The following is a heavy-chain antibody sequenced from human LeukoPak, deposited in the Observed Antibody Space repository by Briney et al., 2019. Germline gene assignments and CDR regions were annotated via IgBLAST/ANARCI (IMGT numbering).Heavy chain of an antibody. CDR2: ISGYNGNT. J-gene: IGHJ2*01. Sequence: ASVKVSCKASGYSFTNYYITWVRQAPGQGLECMGWISGYNGNTNYAQTLQGRVTMTTDTSTSTTYMELRSLRSDDTAVYYCATRRVQLRDWYFDLWGRGTLVTVSS. D-gene: IGHD5-18*01. CDR1: GYSFTNYY. V-gene: IGHV1-18*01. CDR3: ATRRVQLRDWYFDL.